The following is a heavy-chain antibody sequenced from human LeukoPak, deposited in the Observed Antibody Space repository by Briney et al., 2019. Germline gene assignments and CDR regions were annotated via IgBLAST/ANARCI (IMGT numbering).Heavy chain of an antibody. CDR3: ARHGHIKNALSPYYYYMDV. V-gene: IGHV4-39*01. CDR1: GGSISSSSYY. D-gene: IGHD1-1*01. J-gene: IGHJ6*03. CDR2: IYYSGST. Sequence: SETLSLTCTVSGGSISSSSYYWGWIRQPPGKGLEWIGSIYYSGSTYYNPSLKSRVTISVDTSKNQFSLKLSSVTAADTAVYYCARHGHIKNALSPYYYYMDVWGKGTTVTVSS.